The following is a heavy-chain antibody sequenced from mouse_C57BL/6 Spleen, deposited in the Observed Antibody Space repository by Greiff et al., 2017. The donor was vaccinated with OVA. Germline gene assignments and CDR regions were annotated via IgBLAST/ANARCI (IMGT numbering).Heavy chain of an antibody. CDR1: GYAFSSSW. CDR2: IYPGDGDT. D-gene: IGHD2-2*01. V-gene: IGHV1-82*01. Sequence: QVQLQQSGPELVKPGASVKISCKASGYAFSSSWMNWVKQRPGKGLEWIGRIYPGDGDTNYNGKFKGKATLTADKSSSTAYMQLSSLTSEDSAVYFCARGEDNGYDWYFDVWGTGTTVTVSS. J-gene: IGHJ1*03. CDR3: ARGEDNGYDWYFDV.